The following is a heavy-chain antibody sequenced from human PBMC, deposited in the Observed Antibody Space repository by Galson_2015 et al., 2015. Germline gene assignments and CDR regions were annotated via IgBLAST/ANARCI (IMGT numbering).Heavy chain of an antibody. CDR3: ARDKGVPGSPYANFHYT. Sequence: QSGAEVTKPGESLQISCTASGYTFTGSYMHWVRQAPGQGLEWMGRINPNSGVTKYAQKFQGRVTLTRDTSISTAYMELSRLRSDDTAVYYCARDKGVPGSPYANFHYTWGQGTLVTVSS. D-gene: IGHD6-19*01. CDR1: GYTFTGSY. CDR2: INPNSGVT. V-gene: IGHV1-2*06. J-gene: IGHJ5*02.